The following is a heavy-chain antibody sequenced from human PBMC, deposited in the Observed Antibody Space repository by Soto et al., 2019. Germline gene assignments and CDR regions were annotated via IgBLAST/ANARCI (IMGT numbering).Heavy chain of an antibody. CDR2: IYSGGST. Sequence: EVQLVESGGGLVQPGGSLRLSCSASGFTVSSNYMSWVRQAPGKGLEWVSVIYSGGSTYYADSVKRRFTISRDNDKSTLYLQMNSRRAEDTAVYYCARDIIAGSLDYLGQGTLVTVSS. V-gene: IGHV3-66*01. CDR3: ARDIIAGSLDY. CDR1: GFTVSSNY. D-gene: IGHD1-20*01. J-gene: IGHJ4*02.